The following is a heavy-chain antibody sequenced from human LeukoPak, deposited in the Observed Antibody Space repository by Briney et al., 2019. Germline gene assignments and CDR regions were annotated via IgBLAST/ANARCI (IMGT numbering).Heavy chain of an antibody. CDR1: GGSFSDYY. Sequence: PSETLSLTCAVYGGSFSDYYWSWIRQSPGKGLEWIGEINHSGSTTYNPSLKSRVTISVDTSKKQFSLKVNSVTAADTAVYYCARGLPGYCSGGNCSGKWFDPWGQGTLVTVSS. CDR2: INHSGST. J-gene: IGHJ5*02. D-gene: IGHD2-15*01. CDR3: ARGLPGYCSGGNCSGKWFDP. V-gene: IGHV4-34*01.